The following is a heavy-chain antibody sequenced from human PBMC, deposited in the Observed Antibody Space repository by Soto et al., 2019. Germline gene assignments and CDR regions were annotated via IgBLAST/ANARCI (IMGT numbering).Heavy chain of an antibody. Sequence: VDSLKISWKGSGYSFTSYWIGWVRQMPGKGLEWMGIIYPGDSDTRYSPSFRGQVTISADKSIGTAYLQWSSLKASDTAMYYCARGGRLMVHASLVTGYYLDVWGKGTTVTVSS. CDR1: GYSFTSYW. CDR2: IYPGDSDT. J-gene: IGHJ6*03. CDR3: ARGGRLMVHASLVTGYYLDV. D-gene: IGHD2-8*01. V-gene: IGHV5-51*01.